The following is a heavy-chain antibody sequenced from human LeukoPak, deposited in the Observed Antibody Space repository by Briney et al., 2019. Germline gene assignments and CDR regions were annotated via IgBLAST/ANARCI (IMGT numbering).Heavy chain of an antibody. CDR3: ARGIGTIFGVVITDYFDY. CDR2: INHSGST. J-gene: IGHJ4*02. D-gene: IGHD3-3*01. Sequence: TTSETLSLTCAVYGGSFSGYYWSWIRQPPGKGLEWIGGINHSGSTNYNPSLKSRVTISVDTSKNQFSLKLSSVTAADTAVYYCARGIGTIFGVVITDYFDYWGQGTLVTVSS. CDR1: GGSFSGYY. V-gene: IGHV4-34*01.